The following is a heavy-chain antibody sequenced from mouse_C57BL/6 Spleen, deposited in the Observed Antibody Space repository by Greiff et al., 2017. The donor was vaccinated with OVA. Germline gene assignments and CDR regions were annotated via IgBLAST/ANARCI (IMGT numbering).Heavy chain of an antibody. CDR2: ISYDGSN. D-gene: IGHD1-1*01. V-gene: IGHV3-6*01. CDR3: ARKPYGSRGYWYFDV. J-gene: IGHJ1*03. Sequence: EVQLQESGPGLVKPSQSLSLTCSVTGYSITSGYYWNWIRQFPGNKLEWMGYISYDGSNNYNPSLKNRISITRDTSKNQFFLKLNSVTTEDTATYYCARKPYGSRGYWYFDVWGTGTTVTVSS. CDR1: GYSITSGYY.